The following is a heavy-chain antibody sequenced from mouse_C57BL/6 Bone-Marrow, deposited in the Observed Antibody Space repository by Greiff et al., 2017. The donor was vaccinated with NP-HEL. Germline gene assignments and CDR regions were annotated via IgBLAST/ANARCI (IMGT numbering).Heavy chain of an antibody. CDR1: GYTFTSYG. V-gene: IGHV1-81*01. J-gene: IGHJ4*01. CDR3: AGSGYYGGAMDY. Sequence: VKLLESGAELARPGASVKLSCKASGYTFTSYGISWVKQRTGQGLEWIGEIYPRSGNTYYNEKFKGKATLTADKSSSQAYMELRSLTSEDSAVYFCAGSGYYGGAMDYWGQGTSVTVSS. D-gene: IGHD1-2*01. CDR2: IYPRSGNT.